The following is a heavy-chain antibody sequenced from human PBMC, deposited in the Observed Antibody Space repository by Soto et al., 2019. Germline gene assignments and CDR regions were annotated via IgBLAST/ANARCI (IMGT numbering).Heavy chain of an antibody. CDR2: ISAYSGNP. CDR1: GYTFTNYG. CDR3: ARDRAAWDIALVPYFDY. Sequence: QVQLVQSGAEVKKPGASVKVSCKASGYTFTNYGFSWVRQAPGQGLEWLVWISAYSGNPQYEDNRQGRFTMTTETSTNTDYVEPGSLTSGEAAVYYCARDRAAWDIALVPYFDYWGQVPLVTVSS. V-gene: IGHV1-18*01. D-gene: IGHD1-26*01. J-gene: IGHJ4*02.